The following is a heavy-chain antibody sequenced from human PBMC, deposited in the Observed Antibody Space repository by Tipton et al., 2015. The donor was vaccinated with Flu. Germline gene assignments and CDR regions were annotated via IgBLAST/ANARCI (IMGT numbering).Heavy chain of an antibody. J-gene: IGHJ1*01. D-gene: IGHD1-26*01. CDR3: ARYGTYDGSRYFQH. CDR1: GGSISSYY. CDR2: IYYSGST. Sequence: TLSLTCTVSGGSISSYYWSWIRQPPGKGLEWIGYIYYSGSTNYNPSLKSRVTISVDTSKNQFSLKLSSVTAADTAMYYCARYGTYDGSRYFQHWGQGTLVTVFS. V-gene: IGHV4-59*01.